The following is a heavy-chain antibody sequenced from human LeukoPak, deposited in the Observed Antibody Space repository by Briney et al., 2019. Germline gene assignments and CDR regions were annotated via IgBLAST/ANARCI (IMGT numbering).Heavy chain of an antibody. Sequence: SETLSLTCAVSGGSISSSNWWNWVRQSPVKGLEWIAEVHHSGSTNYNPSLKSRVTISVDKSKNQFSLKLSSVTAADTAVYYCARYGSGSYPPYNWFDPWGQGTLVTVSS. CDR1: GGSISSSNW. D-gene: IGHD3-10*01. CDR3: ARYGSGSYPPYNWFDP. V-gene: IGHV4-4*02. J-gene: IGHJ5*02. CDR2: VHHSGST.